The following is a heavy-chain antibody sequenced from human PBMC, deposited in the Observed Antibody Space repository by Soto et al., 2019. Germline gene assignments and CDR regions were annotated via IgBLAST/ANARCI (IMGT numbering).Heavy chain of an antibody. CDR3: ARQYCSGDCYSDYYYGMDV. V-gene: IGHV5-51*01. CDR1: GYSFTSYW. J-gene: IGHJ6*02. D-gene: IGHD2-21*02. CDR2: IYPGDSDT. Sequence: PGESLKISCKGSGYSFTSYWIGWVRQMPGKGLEWMGIIYPGDSDTRYSPSFQGQVTISADKSISTAYLQWSSLEASDTAMYYCARQYCSGDCYSDYYYGMDVWGQGTTVTVSS.